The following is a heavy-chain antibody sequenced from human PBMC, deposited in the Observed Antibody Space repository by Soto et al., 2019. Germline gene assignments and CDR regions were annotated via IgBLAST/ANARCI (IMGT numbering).Heavy chain of an antibody. CDR2: ISYDGSNK. D-gene: IGHD6-13*01. CDR3: AKDLSVSSSPEVLGFDI. CDR1: GFTFSSYG. J-gene: IGHJ3*02. Sequence: GGSLRLSCAASGFTFSSYGMHWVRQAPGKGLEWVAVISYDGSNKYYADSVKGRFTISRDNSKNTLYLQMNSLRAEDTAVYYCAKDLSVSSSPEVLGFDIWGQGTMVTVSS. V-gene: IGHV3-30*18.